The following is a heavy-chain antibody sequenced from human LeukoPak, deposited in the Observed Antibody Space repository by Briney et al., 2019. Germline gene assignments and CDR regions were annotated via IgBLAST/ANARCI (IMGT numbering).Heavy chain of an antibody. CDR2: IYYSGST. CDR1: GGSISSYY. J-gene: IGHJ4*02. V-gene: IGHV4-59*08. CDR3: ARLPLRSHFDY. Sequence: SETLSLTCTVSGGSISSYYWSWIRQPPGKGLEWIGSIYYSGSTNYNPSLKSRVTISVDTSKNQFSLKLSSVTAADTAVYYCARLPLRSHFDYWGQGTLVTVSS.